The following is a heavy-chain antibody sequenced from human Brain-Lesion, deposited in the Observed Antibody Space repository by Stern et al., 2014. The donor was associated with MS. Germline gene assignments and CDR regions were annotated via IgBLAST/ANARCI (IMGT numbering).Heavy chain of an antibody. V-gene: IGHV1-24*01. Sequence: QVPLVESGAEVQKPGASVKVSCKVSGYTLTEFSMHWVRQAPRKGLEWMGGFDPEDGETIYAQKFQGRVTMTEDTSTDTAYMELSSLRSEDTAVYYCATLSPGAGGNYYRHFDYWGQGTLVTVSS. J-gene: IGHJ4*02. CDR1: GYTLTEFS. D-gene: IGHD1-26*01. CDR2: FDPEDGET. CDR3: ATLSPGAGGNYYRHFDY.